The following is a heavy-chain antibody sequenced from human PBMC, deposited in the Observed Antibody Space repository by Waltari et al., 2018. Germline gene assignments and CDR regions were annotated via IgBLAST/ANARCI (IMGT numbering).Heavy chain of an antibody. CDR2: LNAGNGNT. CDR3: VREGPYDFWSGYYYYYYYYGMDV. Sequence: QVQLVQSGAEVKKPGASVKVSCKASGYTFTSYAIHWVRQAPGQRLEWMRWLNAGNGNTKDAQKFQGRVTITRDTAASTADMELSSLRSEDTAVYYCVREGPYDFWSGYYYYYYYYGMDVWGQGTTVTVSS. V-gene: IGHV1-3*01. J-gene: IGHJ6*02. CDR1: GYTFTSYA. D-gene: IGHD3-3*01.